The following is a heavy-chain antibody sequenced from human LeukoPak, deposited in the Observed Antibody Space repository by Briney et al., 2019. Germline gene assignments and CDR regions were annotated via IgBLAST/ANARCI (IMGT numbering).Heavy chain of an antibody. V-gene: IGHV3-23*01. CDR2: ISGSGGST. J-gene: IGHJ4*02. D-gene: IGHD3-10*01. CDR1: GFTFSSYA. CDR3: AREGYYYGSGSRHPIDY. Sequence: KSGGSLRLSCAASGFTFSSYAMSWVRQAPGKGLEWVSAISGSGGSTYYADSVKGRFTISRDNAKNSLYLQMNSLRAEDTAVYYCAREGYYYGSGSRHPIDYWGQGTLVTVSS.